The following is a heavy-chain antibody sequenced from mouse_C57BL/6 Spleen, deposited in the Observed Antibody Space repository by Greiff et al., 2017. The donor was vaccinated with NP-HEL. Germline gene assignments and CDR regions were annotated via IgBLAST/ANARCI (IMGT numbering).Heavy chain of an antibody. J-gene: IGHJ4*01. V-gene: IGHV1-81*01. D-gene: IGHD1-1*01. Sequence: QVQLQQSGAELARPGASVKLSCKASGYTFTSYGISWVKQRTGQGLEWIGEIYPRSGNTYYNEKFKGKATLTADKSSSTAYMELRSLTSEDSAVYFWARWIFTTVVEDYAMDYWGQGTSVTVAS. CDR2: IYPRSGNT. CDR3: ARWIFTTVVEDYAMDY. CDR1: GYTFTSYG.